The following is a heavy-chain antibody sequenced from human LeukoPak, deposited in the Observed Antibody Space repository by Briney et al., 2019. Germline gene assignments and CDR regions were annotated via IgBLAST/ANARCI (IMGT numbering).Heavy chain of an antibody. J-gene: IGHJ4*02. V-gene: IGHV3-74*01. CDR1: GFTFSSYW. D-gene: IGHD2-21*02. Sequence: PGGSLRLSCAASGFTFSSYWMHWVRQAPGKGLVWVSRINSDGSSTSYADSVKGRLTISRDNAKNTLYLQMNSLRADDTAVYYCSRARGGDSLFDYWGQGTLVTVSS. CDR3: SRARGGDSLFDY. CDR2: INSDGSST.